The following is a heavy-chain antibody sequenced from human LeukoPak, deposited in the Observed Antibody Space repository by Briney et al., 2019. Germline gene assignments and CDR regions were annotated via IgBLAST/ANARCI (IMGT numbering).Heavy chain of an antibody. CDR1: GGTFSSYA. J-gene: IGHJ4*02. D-gene: IGHD6-19*01. CDR2: IIPIFGTA. Sequence: SVKVSCKASGGTFSSYAISWVRQAPGQGLEWMGGIIPIFGTANYAQKLQGRVTMTTDTSTSTAYMELRSLRSDDTAVYYCAREGYSSGWYGLDYWGQGTLVTVSS. CDR3: AREGYSSGWYGLDY. V-gene: IGHV1-69*05.